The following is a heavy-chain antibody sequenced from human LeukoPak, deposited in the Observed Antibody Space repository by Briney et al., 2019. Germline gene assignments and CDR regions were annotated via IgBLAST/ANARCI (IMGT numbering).Heavy chain of an antibody. CDR2: ISGSGGST. CDR1: GFTFSDYY. V-gene: IGHV3-23*01. Sequence: GGSLRLSCAASGFTFSDYYMSWIRQAPGKGLEWVSAISGSGGSTYYADSVKGRFTISRDNSKNTLYLQMNSLRAEDTSIYFCAKALEQETVIALDSWGQGTLVTVSS. J-gene: IGHJ4*02. CDR3: AKALEQETVIALDS. D-gene: IGHD6-13*01.